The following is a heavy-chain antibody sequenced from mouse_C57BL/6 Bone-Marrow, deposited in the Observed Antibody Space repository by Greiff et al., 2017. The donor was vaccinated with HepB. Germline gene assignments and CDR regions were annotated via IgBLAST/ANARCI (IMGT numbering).Heavy chain of an antibody. CDR3: ARPQLGRNFDV. V-gene: IGHV1-82*01. Sequence: VQLQQSGPELVKPGASVKISCKASGYAFSSSWMNWVKQRPGKGLEWIGRIYPGDGDTNYNGKFKGKATLTADKSSSTAYMQLSSLTSEDSAVYFCARPQLGRNFDVWGTGTTVTVSS. CDR1: GYAFSSSW. D-gene: IGHD4-1*02. CDR2: IYPGDGDT. J-gene: IGHJ1*03.